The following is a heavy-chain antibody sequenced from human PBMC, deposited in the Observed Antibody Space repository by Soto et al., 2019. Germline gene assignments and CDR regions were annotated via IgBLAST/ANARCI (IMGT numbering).Heavy chain of an antibody. CDR1: GFTFSNAW. V-gene: IGHV3-15*07. Sequence: GGSLRLSCAASGFTFSNAWMNWVRQAPGKGLEWVGRIKSKTDGGTTDYAAPVKGRFTISRDDSKNTLYLQMNSLKTEDTAVYYCTTAPLGYCTNGVCYTGTYFDYWGQGTLVTVSS. CDR3: TTAPLGYCTNGVCYTGTYFDY. J-gene: IGHJ4*02. CDR2: IKSKTDGGTT. D-gene: IGHD2-8*01.